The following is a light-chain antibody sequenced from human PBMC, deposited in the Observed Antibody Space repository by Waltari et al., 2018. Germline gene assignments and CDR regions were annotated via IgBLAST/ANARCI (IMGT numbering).Light chain of an antibody. V-gene: IGKV3-20*01. CDR3: QKYGRLPAT. Sequence: EIVLPQSPGTLSLSPGERATLSCRASQSVSRTLAWYQQKPGQAPRILIYEASPRATGIADRFSGSGSGTDFSLTISRLEPEDFAVYYCQKYGRLPATFGQGTKVEIK. J-gene: IGKJ1*01. CDR1: QSVSRT. CDR2: EAS.